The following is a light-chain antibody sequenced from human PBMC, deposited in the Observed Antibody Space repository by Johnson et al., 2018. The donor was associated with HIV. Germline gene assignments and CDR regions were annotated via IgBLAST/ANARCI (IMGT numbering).Light chain of an antibody. CDR3: GTWDSSLSAFYV. CDR2: DNN. J-gene: IGLJ1*01. V-gene: IGLV1-51*01. Sequence: QSVLTQPPSVSAAPGQKVTISCSGSSSNIGNNYVSWYQHLPGTAPKLLIYDNNKRPSGIPDRFSGSKSGTSATLGITGLQTGDEVDYYCGTWDSSLSAFYVFGTGTKVTVL. CDR1: SSNIGNNY.